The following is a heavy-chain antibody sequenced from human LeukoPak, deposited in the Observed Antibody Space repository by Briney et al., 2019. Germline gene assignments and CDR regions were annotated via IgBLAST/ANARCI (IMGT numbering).Heavy chain of an antibody. D-gene: IGHD6-13*01. Sequence: GASVKVSCKASGYTFTSYDINWVRQATGQGLEWMGWMNPNSGNTGYAQKFQGRVTMTRNTSISTAYMELSSLRSEDTAVYYCARGRIAAAGNVGDYWGQGTLVTVSS. CDR3: ARGRIAAAGNVGDY. CDR2: MNPNSGNT. CDR1: GYTFTSYD. V-gene: IGHV1-8*01. J-gene: IGHJ4*02.